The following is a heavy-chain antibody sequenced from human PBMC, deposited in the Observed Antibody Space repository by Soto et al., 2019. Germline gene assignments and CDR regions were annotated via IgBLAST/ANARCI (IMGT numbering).Heavy chain of an antibody. J-gene: IGHJ6*02. Sequence: QVQLVQSGAEVKKPGSSVKVSCKASGGTFSSYTISWVRQAPGQGLEWMGRIIPILGIANYAQKFQGRVTITAXISMSXXYMELSSLRSEDTAVYYCARDRVSSSGYYYYGMDVWGQGTTVTVSS. CDR1: GGTFSSYT. CDR3: ARDRVSSSGYYYYGMDV. D-gene: IGHD6-25*01. V-gene: IGHV1-69*08. CDR2: IIPILGIA.